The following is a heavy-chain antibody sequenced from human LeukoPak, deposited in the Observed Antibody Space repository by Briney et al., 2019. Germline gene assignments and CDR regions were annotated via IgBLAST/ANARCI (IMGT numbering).Heavy chain of an antibody. CDR3: AKPMGPYSSHHWVYYFDY. V-gene: IGHV3-30*18. Sequence: PGGSLRLSCAASGFTFSSYGMHWVRQAPGKGLEWVAVISYDGSNKYYADSVKGRFTTSRDNSKNTLYLQMNSLRAEDTVVYYCAKPMGPYSSHHWVYYFDYWGQGTLVTVSS. J-gene: IGHJ4*02. D-gene: IGHD6-13*01. CDR1: GFTFSSYG. CDR2: ISYDGSNK.